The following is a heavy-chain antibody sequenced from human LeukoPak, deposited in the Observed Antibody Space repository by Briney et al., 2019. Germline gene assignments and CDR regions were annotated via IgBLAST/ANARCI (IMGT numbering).Heavy chain of an antibody. J-gene: IGHJ4*02. V-gene: IGHV1-46*01. D-gene: IGHD5-18*01. CDR1: GYTFSSYY. CDR2: INPSGGST. Sequence: ASVKVSCKASGYTFSSYYMHWVRQAPGQGLEWMGIINPSGGSTSYAQKFQGRVTMTRDMSTSTVYMELSSLRSEDTAVYYCARERQLWLHLLDYWGQGTLVTVSS. CDR3: ARERQLWLHLLDY.